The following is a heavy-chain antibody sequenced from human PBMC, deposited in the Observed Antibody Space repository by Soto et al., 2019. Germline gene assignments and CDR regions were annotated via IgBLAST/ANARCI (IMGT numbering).Heavy chain of an antibody. CDR3: AREVGYCTNGVCYTGSDY. J-gene: IGHJ4*02. Sequence: ASVKVSCKASGYTFTSYYMHWVRQAPGQGLEWMGIINPSGGSTSYAQKFQGRVTMTRDTSKNQFSLKLSSVTAADTAVYYCAREVGYCTNGVCYTGSDYWGQGTLVTVSS. CDR2: INPSGGST. D-gene: IGHD2-8*01. V-gene: IGHV1-46*01. CDR1: GYTFTSYY.